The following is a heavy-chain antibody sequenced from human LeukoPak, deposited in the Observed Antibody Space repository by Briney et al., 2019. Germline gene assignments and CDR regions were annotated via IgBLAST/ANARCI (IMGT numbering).Heavy chain of an antibody. CDR1: GFTFDDYA. J-gene: IGHJ5*02. CDR3: ARTYSSGWDWFDP. D-gene: IGHD6-19*01. CDR2: ISWNSGSI. Sequence: GRSLRLSCAASGFTFDDYAMHWVRQAPGKGLEWVSGISWNSGSIGYADSVKGRFTISRDNAKNSLYLQMNSLRAEDTAVYYCARTYSSGWDWFDPWGQGTLVTVSS. V-gene: IGHV3-9*01.